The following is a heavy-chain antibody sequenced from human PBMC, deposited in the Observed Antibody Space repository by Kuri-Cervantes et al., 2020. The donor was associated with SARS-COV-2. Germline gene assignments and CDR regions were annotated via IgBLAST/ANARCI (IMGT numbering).Heavy chain of an antibody. CDR2: ISYDGSNK. Sequence: GESLKISCAASGFTFSSYGMHWVRQAPGKGLEWVAVISYDGSNKYYADSVKGRFTLSRDNAKNMLVLQINSLRAEDTAVYYCVRDGDHWNFDYWGQGTLVTVSS. J-gene: IGHJ4*02. CDR3: VRDGDHWNFDY. V-gene: IGHV3-30*03. D-gene: IGHD1-1*01. CDR1: GFTFSSYG.